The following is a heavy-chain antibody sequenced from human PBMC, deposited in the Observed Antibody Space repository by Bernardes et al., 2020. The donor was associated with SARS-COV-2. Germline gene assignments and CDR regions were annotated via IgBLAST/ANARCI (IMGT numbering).Heavy chain of an antibody. CDR2: IYSGGTT. CDR3: ARDAGTPYSFGPHFDY. CDR1: GFTVRTHY. D-gene: IGHD5-18*01. Sequence: GGSLRLSFAASGFTVRTHYMSWVRQAPGKGLEWVSVIYSGGTTYYADSVKGRFTISRDNSKNTLYLQMNSLRDEDTAVYFCARDAGTPYSFGPHFDYWGQGTLVTVSS. J-gene: IGHJ4*02. V-gene: IGHV3-53*01.